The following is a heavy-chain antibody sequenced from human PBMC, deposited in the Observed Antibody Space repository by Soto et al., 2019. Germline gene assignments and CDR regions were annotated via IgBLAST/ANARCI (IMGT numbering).Heavy chain of an antibody. D-gene: IGHD3-22*01. CDR3: ARERSSGYYSHFDY. J-gene: IGHJ4*02. CDR2: ISSSGSTI. CDR1: GFTFSSYE. Sequence: PGGSLRLSCAASGFTFSSYEMNWVRQAPGKGLEWVSYISSSGSTIYYADSVKGRFTISRDNAKNSLYLQMNSLRAEDTAVYYCARERSSGYYSHFDYWCQGTLVTVSS. V-gene: IGHV3-48*03.